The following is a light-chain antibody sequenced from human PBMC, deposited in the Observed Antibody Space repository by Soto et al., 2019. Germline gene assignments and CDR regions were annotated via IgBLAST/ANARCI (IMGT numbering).Light chain of an antibody. V-gene: IGKV1-12*01. CDR3: QQGDSFPFT. CDR1: QDISSW. J-gene: IGKJ4*01. CDR2: AAS. Sequence: DIQMTQSPSSVSASVGDRVIITCRASQDISSWVAWYQQKPGKAPKLLISAASSLQSGVPRRFSGIGSGTDFTLIISSLQPEDFATYFCQQGDSFPFTFGGGTKVEI.